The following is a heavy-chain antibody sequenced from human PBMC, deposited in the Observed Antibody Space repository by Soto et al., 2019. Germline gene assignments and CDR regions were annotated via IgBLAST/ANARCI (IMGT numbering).Heavy chain of an antibody. CDR2: IIPIFGTA. V-gene: IGHV1-69*01. J-gene: IGHJ4*02. CDR3: ARTRIYCSSTSCYPGGFDY. D-gene: IGHD2-2*01. CDR1: GGTFSSYA. Sequence: QVQLVQSGAEVKKPGSSVKVSCKASGGTFSSYAISWVRQAPGQGLEWMGGIIPIFGTANYAQKFQGRVTITADESTRTAYMELSSLRSEDTVVYYCARTRIYCSSTSCYPGGFDYWGQGTLVTVSS.